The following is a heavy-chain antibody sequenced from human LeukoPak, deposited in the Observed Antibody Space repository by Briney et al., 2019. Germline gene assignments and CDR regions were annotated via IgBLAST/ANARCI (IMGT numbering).Heavy chain of an antibody. D-gene: IGHD6-6*01. CDR1: GFSITNYW. CDR3: ARGRGYSTSSTDMDV. J-gene: IGHJ6*02. CDR2: ISGSSGYI. Sequence: GGSLRLSCAVSGFSITNYWMTWVRQAPGKGLEWVSSISGSSGYIYYADSVKDRFTISRDNAENSLYLQMDSLRDEDTAVYYCARGRGYSTSSTDMDVWGRGTTVIVSS. V-gene: IGHV3-21*01.